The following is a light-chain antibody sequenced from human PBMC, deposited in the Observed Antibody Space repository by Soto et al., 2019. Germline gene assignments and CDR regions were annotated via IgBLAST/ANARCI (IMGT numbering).Light chain of an antibody. CDR2: GAS. CDR1: QNININ. CDR3: QQYNNWPPYT. V-gene: IGKV3-15*01. Sequence: EIVMTQSPATLSVSPGERATLSCRASQNININLAWYQQKPGQAPRLPIYGASTRATGIPARFSGSGSGTEFTLTISSLQSEDFAVYYCQQYNNWPPYTFGQGTKLEIK. J-gene: IGKJ2*01.